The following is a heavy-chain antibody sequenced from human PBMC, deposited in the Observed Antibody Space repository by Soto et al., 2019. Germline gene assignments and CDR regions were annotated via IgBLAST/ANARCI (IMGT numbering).Heavy chain of an antibody. CDR3: ARDGVAVAGTGYFDL. J-gene: IGHJ2*01. CDR2: ISSSSSYI. D-gene: IGHD6-19*01. CDR1: GFTFSSYT. V-gene: IGHV3-21*01. Sequence: EVQLVESGGGLVQPGGSLRLSCAASGFTFSSYTMNWVRQAPGKGLEWVSSISSSSSYIYYADSVKGRFTISRDNAKNSLYLQMNSLRAEDTALYYCARDGVAVAGTGYFDLWGRGTLVTVSS.